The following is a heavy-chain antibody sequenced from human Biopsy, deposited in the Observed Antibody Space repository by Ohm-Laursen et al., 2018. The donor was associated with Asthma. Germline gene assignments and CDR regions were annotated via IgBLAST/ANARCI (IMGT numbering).Heavy chain of an antibody. CDR2: ISHDGNKR. J-gene: IGHJ6*02. Sequence: SLRLSCAASGFTFSNYGMHWVRQAPGKGLEWVALISHDGNKRYSADSVKGRLTISRDNSKNTLYLQMNSLRADDTAVYYCAREVVWFREVGGMDVWGHGTTVTVS. D-gene: IGHD3-10*01. CDR3: AREVVWFREVGGMDV. V-gene: IGHV3-30*03. CDR1: GFTFSNYG.